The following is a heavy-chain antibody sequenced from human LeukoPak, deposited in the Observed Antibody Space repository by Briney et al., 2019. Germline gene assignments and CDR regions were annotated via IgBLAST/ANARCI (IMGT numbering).Heavy chain of an antibody. CDR2: LYTGGGT. V-gene: IGHV3-53*01. CDR1: GFSVRTTY. J-gene: IGHJ4*02. CDR3: GYRHPYHFDS. D-gene: IGHD3-22*01. Sequence: PGGSLRLSCTASGFSVRTTYMSWVRQAPGKGLEWVSVLYTGGGTDHADSVKGRFTISRDNSKNTLSLQMNSLRAEDAAISRSGYRHPYHFDSWGQGTLVTVSS.